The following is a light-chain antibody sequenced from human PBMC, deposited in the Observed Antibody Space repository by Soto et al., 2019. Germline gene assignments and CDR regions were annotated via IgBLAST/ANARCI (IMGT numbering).Light chain of an antibody. V-gene: IGKV3-20*01. Sequence: VMPKYPDPLSLSPGERATPSCRASQSVSSSYLAWYQQKPGQAPRLLIYGASSRATGIPDRFSGSGSGTDFTLTISRLEPEDFAVYYCQQDGISPLTFGGGTKVDIK. CDR3: QQDGISPLT. J-gene: IGKJ4*01. CDR1: QSVSSSY. CDR2: GAS.